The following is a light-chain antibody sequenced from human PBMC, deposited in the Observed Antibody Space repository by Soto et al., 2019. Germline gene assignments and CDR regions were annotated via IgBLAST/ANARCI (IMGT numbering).Light chain of an antibody. CDR3: QQRQYWPPIT. Sequence: EIVLTQSPGTLSFSPGERATLSCRASQSVSSSYLAWYQQKPGQAPRLPIYGASSRATGIPARFSGSGSGTDFTLTISSLEPEDFAIYYCQQRQYWPPITFGQGTRLEIK. J-gene: IGKJ5*01. V-gene: IGKV3D-20*02. CDR1: QSVSSSY. CDR2: GAS.